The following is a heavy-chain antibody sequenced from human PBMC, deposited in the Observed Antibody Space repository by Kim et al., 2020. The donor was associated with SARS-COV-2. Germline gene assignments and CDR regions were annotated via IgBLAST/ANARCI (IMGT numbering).Heavy chain of an antibody. CDR1: GGSFSASS. CDR2: INHSGTS. J-gene: IGHJ2*01. Sequence: SETLSLTCAFYGGSFSASSWSWIRQPPGEGLEWIGEINHSGTSNYNPSLKSRVSISLDTSKNQFSLRLTSVTAADTAVYYCARAYYDFWSAYYGWYFDLWGRNTLDRVSS. CDR3: ARAYYDFWSAYYGWYFDL. V-gene: IGHV4-34*01. D-gene: IGHD3-3*01.